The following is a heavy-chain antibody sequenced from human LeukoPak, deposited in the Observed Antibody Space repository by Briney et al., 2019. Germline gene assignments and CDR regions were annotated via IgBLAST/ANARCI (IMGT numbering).Heavy chain of an antibody. CDR2: INHSGST. CDR3: ARQTGGGVLYYYYYYMDV. D-gene: IGHD2-8*02. V-gene: IGHV4-34*01. J-gene: IGHJ6*03. Sequence: ASETLSLTCAVYCGSFSGYYWSWIRQPPGKGLEWIGEINHSGSTNYNPSLKSRVTISVDTSKNQFSLKLSSVTAADTAVYYCARQTGGGVLYYYYYYMDVWGKGTTVTISS. CDR1: CGSFSGYY.